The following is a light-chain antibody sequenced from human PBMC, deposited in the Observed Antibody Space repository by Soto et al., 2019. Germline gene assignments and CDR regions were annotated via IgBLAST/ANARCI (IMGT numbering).Light chain of an antibody. J-gene: IGLJ1*01. CDR2: EVS. V-gene: IGLV2-14*01. CDR3: SSYTGSSTLYV. Sequence: QSVLAQPASVSGSPGQSITISCTGTSSDVGAYNYVSWYQQHPGKAPKLMISEVSNRPSGVSNRFSGSKSGNTASLTISGLQAEDEADYFCSSYTGSSTLYVFGTGTKVTVL. CDR1: SSDVGAYNY.